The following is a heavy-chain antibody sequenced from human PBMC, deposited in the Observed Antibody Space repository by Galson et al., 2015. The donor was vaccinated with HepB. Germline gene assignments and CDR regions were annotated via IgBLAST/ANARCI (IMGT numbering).Heavy chain of an antibody. V-gene: IGHV1-3*01. D-gene: IGHD1-26*01. Sequence: SVKVSCKASGYTFTTHAIHWVRQAPGQRLEWMGWIKAGNGNTKYSQKFQGRVTITRDTSATTVYMDVSSLRSEDTAVYYCARGGVGAHSRFYYGLDVWGQGTMVTVSS. CDR1: GYTFTTHA. CDR2: IKAGNGNT. J-gene: IGHJ6*02. CDR3: ARGGVGAHSRFYYGLDV.